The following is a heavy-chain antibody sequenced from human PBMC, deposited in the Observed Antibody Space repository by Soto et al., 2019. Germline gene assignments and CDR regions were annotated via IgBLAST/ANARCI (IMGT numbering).Heavy chain of an antibody. CDR3: ARLSRRYYGSGSYTFHFDS. V-gene: IGHV4-59*01. D-gene: IGHD3-10*01. J-gene: IGHJ4*02. CDR1: GGSINCYY. CDR2: IYYSGST. Sequence: SETLSLTCTVSGGSINCYYWSWIRQPPGKGLEWIGYIYYSGSTSYNPSLKSRVTISVDTSKNQFSLKLSSVTAADTAVYYCARLSRRYYGSGSYTFHFDSWGQGTLVTVSS.